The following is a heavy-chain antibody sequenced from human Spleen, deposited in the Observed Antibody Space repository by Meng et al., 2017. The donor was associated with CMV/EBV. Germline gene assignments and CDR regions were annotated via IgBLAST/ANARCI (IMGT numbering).Heavy chain of an antibody. CDR1: GFTLDNYS. J-gene: IGHJ4*02. Sequence: GESLKISCAASGFTLDNYSMNWVRQAPGKGLEWVSSINGNSKDIYYADSVKGRFTISRDNAKSSLYLQMDSLRAEDTAVYYCVRASYCSTTSCYLGYWGQGSLVTVSS. CDR2: INGNSKDI. CDR3: VRASYCSTTSCYLGY. D-gene: IGHD2-2*01. V-gene: IGHV3-21*01.